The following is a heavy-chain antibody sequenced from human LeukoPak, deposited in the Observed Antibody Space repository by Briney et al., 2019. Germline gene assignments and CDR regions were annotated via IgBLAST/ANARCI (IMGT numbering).Heavy chain of an antibody. CDR1: GGTFSSYA. V-gene: IGHV1-69*05. CDR3: AMSVYPDFDWLSRLDY. J-gene: IGHJ4*02. CDR2: IIPIFGTA. D-gene: IGHD3-9*01. Sequence: GSSVKVSCKASGGTFSSYAISWVRQAPGQGLEWMGGIIPIFGTANYAQKFQGRVTITTDESTSTAYMELSSLRSEDTAVYYCAMSVYPDFDWLSRLDYWGQGTLVTVSS.